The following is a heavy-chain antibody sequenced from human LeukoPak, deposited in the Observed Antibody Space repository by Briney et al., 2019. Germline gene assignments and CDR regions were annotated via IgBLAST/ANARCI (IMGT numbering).Heavy chain of an antibody. CDR2: ISYDGSNK. Sequence: GRSLRLSCAASGFTFSSYGMHWVRQAPGKGLEWVAVISYDGSNKYYADSVKGRFTISRDNSKNTLYLQMNSLRAEDTAVYYCAKDLGGVVVISPLGDWGQGTLVTVSS. J-gene: IGHJ4*02. D-gene: IGHD3-22*01. CDR3: AKDLGGVVVISPLGD. V-gene: IGHV3-30*18. CDR1: GFTFSSYG.